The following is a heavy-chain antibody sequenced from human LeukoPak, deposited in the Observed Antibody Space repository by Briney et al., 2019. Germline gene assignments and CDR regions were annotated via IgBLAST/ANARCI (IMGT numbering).Heavy chain of an antibody. V-gene: IGHV3-7*01. J-gene: IGHJ5*02. CDR1: GFTFDDYT. D-gene: IGHD6-19*01. CDR3: ARGGAVAGRFDP. Sequence: GGSLRLSCAASGFTFDDYTMCWVRQAPGKGLEWVAKMKEDGSDIHYVDSVRGRFSISRDNAKDSLYLQMNSLRVDDTAVYYCARGGAVAGRFDPWGQGTQVTVSS. CDR2: MKEDGSDI.